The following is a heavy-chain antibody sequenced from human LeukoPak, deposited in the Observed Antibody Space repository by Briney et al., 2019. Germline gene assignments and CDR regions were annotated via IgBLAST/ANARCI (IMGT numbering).Heavy chain of an antibody. V-gene: IGHV4-38-2*02. J-gene: IGHJ4*02. CDR1: GYSISSGYY. CDR3: ARDVDY. CDR2: IYHSGST. Sequence: SETLSLTCTVSGYSISSGYYWGWIRQPPGKGLEWIGSIYHSGSTNYNPSLKSRVTISVDKSKNQFSLKLSSVTAADTAVYYCARDVDYWGQGTLVTVSS.